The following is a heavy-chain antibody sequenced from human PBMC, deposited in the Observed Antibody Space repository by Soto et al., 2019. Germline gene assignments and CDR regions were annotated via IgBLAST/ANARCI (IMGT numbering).Heavy chain of an antibody. CDR3: AKGNDALDI. Sequence: QMQLVQSGAEVKKPGSSVKVSCRASGGAFRMSAISWVRQAPGQGLEWMGGIIPVYGGANYAQRFQGRVTITADESKRTVYMELRRLRVQDTAMYYCAKGNDALDIWGQGTMVTVSS. CDR1: GGAFRMSA. V-gene: IGHV1-69*01. J-gene: IGHJ3*02. CDR2: IIPVYGGA.